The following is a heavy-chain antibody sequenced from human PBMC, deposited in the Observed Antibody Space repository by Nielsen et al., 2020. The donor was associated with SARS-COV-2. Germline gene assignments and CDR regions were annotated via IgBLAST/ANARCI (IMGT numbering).Heavy chain of an antibody. V-gene: IGHV4-38-2*02. CDR1: GYSISSGYY. CDR3: ARVSLWFGDLSGWFDT. J-gene: IGHJ5*02. Sequence: SETLSLTCTVSGYSISSGYYWGWIRQLPGQGLEWIWSIYHSGSTYDNPSLKSRVTISIDTSKNQFSLKLTSVTAADTALYYCARVSLWFGDLSGWFDTWGQGTLVTVTS. D-gene: IGHD3-10*01. CDR2: IYHSGST.